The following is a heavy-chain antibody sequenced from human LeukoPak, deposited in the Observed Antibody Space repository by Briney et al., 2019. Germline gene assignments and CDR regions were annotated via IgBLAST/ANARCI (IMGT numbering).Heavy chain of an antibody. D-gene: IGHD6-13*01. CDR3: ARDDSSSWFSFGY. CDR2: ISYDGSNK. CDR1: GFTFSSYA. J-gene: IGHJ4*02. Sequence: GRSLRLSCAASGFTFSSYAMHWVRQAPGKGLEWVAVISYDGSNKYYADSVKGRFTISRDNSKNTLYLQMNSLRAEDTAVYYCARDDSSSWFSFGYWGQGTLFTVSS. V-gene: IGHV3-30*04.